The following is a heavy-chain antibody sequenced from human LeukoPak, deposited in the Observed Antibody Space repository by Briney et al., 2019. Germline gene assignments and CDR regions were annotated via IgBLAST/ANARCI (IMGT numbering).Heavy chain of an antibody. CDR3: ARDNYYDRPYYFDY. D-gene: IGHD3-22*01. Sequence: GGSLRLSCAASGFTFSSYSMNWVRQAPGKGLEWVSSISSSSSYIYYADSVRGRFTISRDNAKNSLYLQMNSLRAEDTAVYYCARDNYYDRPYYFDYWGQGTLVTVSS. CDR1: GFTFSSYS. V-gene: IGHV3-21*01. CDR2: ISSSSSYI. J-gene: IGHJ4*02.